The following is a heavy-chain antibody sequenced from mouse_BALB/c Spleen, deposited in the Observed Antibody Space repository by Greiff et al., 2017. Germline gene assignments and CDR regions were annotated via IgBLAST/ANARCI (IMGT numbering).Heavy chain of an antibody. CDR1: GYAFSSSW. CDR2: IYPGDGDT. Sequence: QVHVKQSGPELVKPGASVKISCKASGYAFSSSWMNWVKQRPGQGLEWIGRIYPGDGDTNYNGKFKGKATLTADKSSSTAYMQLSSLTSVDSAVYFCASPYDYDAWYFDVWGAGTTVTVSS. J-gene: IGHJ1*01. V-gene: IGHV1-82*01. CDR3: ASPYDYDAWYFDV. D-gene: IGHD2-4*01.